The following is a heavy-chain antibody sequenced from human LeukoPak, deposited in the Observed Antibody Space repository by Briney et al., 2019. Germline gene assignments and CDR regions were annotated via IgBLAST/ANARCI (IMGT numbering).Heavy chain of an antibody. CDR1: GFTFSSYA. D-gene: IGHD1-26*01. CDR2: ISYDGSNK. Sequence: GRSLRLSCAASGFTFSSYAMYWVRQAPGKGLEWVAVISYDGSNKYYADSVKGRFTISRDNSKNTLYLQMNSLRAEDTAVYYCARTPRRWELQVAWFDPWGQGTLVTVSS. CDR3: ARTPRRWELQVAWFDP. V-gene: IGHV3-30-3*01. J-gene: IGHJ5*02.